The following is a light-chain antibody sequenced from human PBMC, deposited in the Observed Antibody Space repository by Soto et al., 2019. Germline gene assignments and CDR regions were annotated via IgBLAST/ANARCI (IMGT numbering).Light chain of an antibody. CDR1: QSVSGTY. CDR2: GAS. J-gene: IGKJ3*01. CDR3: QQYGTLPTT. Sequence: EIVMTQSPDTLSVSPGERATLSCRASQSVSGTYLAWYQQTPGQAPRLLIYGASSRATGIPDRFSGSGSGTDFTLTISRLEPEDFTVYYCQQYGTLPTTFGPGTKVDIK. V-gene: IGKV3-20*01.